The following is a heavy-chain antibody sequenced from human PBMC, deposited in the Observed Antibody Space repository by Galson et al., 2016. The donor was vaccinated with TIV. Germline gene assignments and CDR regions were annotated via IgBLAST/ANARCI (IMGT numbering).Heavy chain of an antibody. CDR2: IDPTYGGT. J-gene: IGHJ4*02. D-gene: IGHD2-2*03. CDR3: IGYRVRLRDF. Sequence: SVKVSCKASGNIFTRDYVHWVRQAPDQGLEWMGVIDPTYGGTTFAQKFQALVTMTRDTSTSTVYMEVSGLKSDDHAVYYCIGYRVRLRDFWGQGTLVTVSS. V-gene: IGHV1-46*01. CDR1: GNIFTRDY.